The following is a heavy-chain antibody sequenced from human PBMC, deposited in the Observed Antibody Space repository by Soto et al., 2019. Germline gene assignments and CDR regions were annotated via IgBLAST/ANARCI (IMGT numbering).Heavy chain of an antibody. J-gene: IGHJ6*02. CDR3: ARRHIPPPTRGAANARGGMDV. Sequence: QVQLVESGGGVVQPGRSLRLSCAASGFTFNNYGMHWVRQAPGKGLEWLAVIWNDGSNSSYANSVKGRFTISRDNSKNTPYLQMSSLRAEDTVVYYCARRHIPPPTRGAANARGGMDVWGQVTTVTVSS. CDR1: GFTFNNYG. D-gene: IGHD6-13*01. CDR2: IWNDGSNS. V-gene: IGHV3-33*01.